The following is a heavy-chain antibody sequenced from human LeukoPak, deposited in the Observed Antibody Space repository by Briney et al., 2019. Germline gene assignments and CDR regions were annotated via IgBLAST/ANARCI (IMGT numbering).Heavy chain of an antibody. D-gene: IGHD2-21*02. J-gene: IGHJ4*02. Sequence: GGSPRLSCSASGLTFSNSWMGWVRQAPGKGLEWVAHIKPDGSQKYYADSMRGGFTISRDNAKNSLYLQMNSLSAEDTAVYYCARVRRDTEVVTGLDYWGQGALVSVSS. V-gene: IGHV3-7*01. CDR3: ARVRRDTEVVTGLDY. CDR2: IKPDGSQK. CDR1: GLTFSNSW.